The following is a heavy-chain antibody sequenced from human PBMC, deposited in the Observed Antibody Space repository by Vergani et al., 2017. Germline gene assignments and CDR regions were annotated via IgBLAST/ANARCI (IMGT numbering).Heavy chain of an antibody. CDR3: ARGGGQIAVAGTGDFEEFQH. Sequence: QVQLVQSGAEVKKPGSSVKVSCKASGGTFSSYAISWVRQAPGQGLEWMGGIIPIFGTANYAQKFQGRVTITADESTSTAYMELSSLRSEDTAVYYWARGGGQIAVAGTGDFEEFQHWGQGTLVTVSS. V-gene: IGHV1-69*01. J-gene: IGHJ1*01. CDR1: GGTFSSYA. CDR2: IIPIFGTA. D-gene: IGHD6-19*01.